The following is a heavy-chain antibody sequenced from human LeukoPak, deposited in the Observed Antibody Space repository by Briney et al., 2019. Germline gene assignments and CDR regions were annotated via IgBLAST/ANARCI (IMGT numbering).Heavy chain of an antibody. CDR2: IYYSGST. CDR1: GGSISSGDYY. V-gene: IGHV4-30-4*01. Sequence: SQTLSLTCTVSGGSISSGDYYWSWIRQPPGKGLEWIGYIYYSGSTYYNPSLKSRVTISVDTSKNQFSLKLSSVTAADTAVFYCARGGGYSYGYAFDIWGQGTMVTVS. CDR3: ARGGGYSYGYAFDI. J-gene: IGHJ3*02. D-gene: IGHD5-18*01.